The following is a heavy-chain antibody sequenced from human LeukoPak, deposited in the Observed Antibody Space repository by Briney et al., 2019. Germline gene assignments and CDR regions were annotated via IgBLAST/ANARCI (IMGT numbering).Heavy chain of an antibody. J-gene: IGHJ3*02. CDR3: ATYCSSTSCLVYGAFDI. V-gene: IGHV4-30-2*01. CDR2: IYHSGST. Sequence: SETLSLTCAVSGGSISSGGYSWSWIRQPPGKGLEGIGYIYHSGSTYYNPSLKSRVTISVDRSKNQFSLKLSSVTAADTAVYYCATYCSSTSCLVYGAFDIWGQGTMVTVSS. D-gene: IGHD2-2*01. CDR1: GGSISSGGYS.